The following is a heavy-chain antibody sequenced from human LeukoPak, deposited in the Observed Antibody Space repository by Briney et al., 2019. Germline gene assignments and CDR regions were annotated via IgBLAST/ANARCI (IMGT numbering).Heavy chain of an antibody. V-gene: IGHV4-34*01. Sequence: SETLSLTCAVYGGSFSGYYWSWIRQPPGKGLEWIGEINHSGSTNYNPSLKSRVTISVDTSKNQFSLELSSVTAADTAVYYCARGRGYCSSTSCRGFRPPFDYWGQGTLVTVSS. D-gene: IGHD2-2*01. J-gene: IGHJ4*02. CDR1: GGSFSGYY. CDR3: ARGRGYCSSTSCRGFRPPFDY. CDR2: INHSGST.